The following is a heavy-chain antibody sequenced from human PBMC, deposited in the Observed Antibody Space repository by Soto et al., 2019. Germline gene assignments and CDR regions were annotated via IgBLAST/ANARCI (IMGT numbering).Heavy chain of an antibody. CDR2: IYYSGST. CDR3: ARGFLEWLSQTDAFDI. J-gene: IGHJ3*02. D-gene: IGHD3-3*01. CDR1: GGSISSYY. V-gene: IGHV4-59*01. Sequence: SETLSLTCTVSGGSISSYYWSWIRQPPGKGLEWIGYIYYSGSTNYNPSLKSRVTISVDTSKNQFSLKLSSVTAADTAVYYCARGFLEWLSQTDAFDIWGQGTMVTVS.